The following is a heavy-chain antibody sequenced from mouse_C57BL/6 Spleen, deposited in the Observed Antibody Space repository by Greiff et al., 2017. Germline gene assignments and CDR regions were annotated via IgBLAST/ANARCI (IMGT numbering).Heavy chain of an antibody. CDR1: GYAFSSYW. CDR2: IYPGDGDT. CDR3: ERLDGNSWFAY. J-gene: IGHJ3*01. D-gene: IGHD2-1*01. V-gene: IGHV1-80*01. Sequence: QVQLQQSGAELVKPGASVKISCKASGYAFSSYWMNWVKQRPGKGLEWIGQIYPGDGDTNYNGKFKGKATLTADKSSSPAYMQLSSLTSEDSAVYFCERLDGNSWFAYWGQGTLVTVSA.